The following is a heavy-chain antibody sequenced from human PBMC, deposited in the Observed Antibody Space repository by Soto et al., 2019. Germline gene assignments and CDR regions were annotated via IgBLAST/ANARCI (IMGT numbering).Heavy chain of an antibody. CDR1: GYTFTGYY. CDR2: INPNSGGT. D-gene: IGHD2-2*03. Sequence: QVQLVQSGAEVKKPGASVKVSCKASGYTFTGYYMHWVRQAPGQGLEWMGWINPNSGGTNYAQKFQGRLTITKDTSKNQVVLTMTNMDPVDTATYYCAHSGGYCSSTSCLYGGDWFDPWGQGTLVTVSS. V-gene: IGHV1-2*02. J-gene: IGHJ5*02. CDR3: AHSGGYCSSTSCLYGGDWFDP.